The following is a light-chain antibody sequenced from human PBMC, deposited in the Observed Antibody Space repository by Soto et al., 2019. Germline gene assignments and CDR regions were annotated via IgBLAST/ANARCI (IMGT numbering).Light chain of an antibody. J-gene: IGKJ4*01. Sequence: EIVMTQSPATLSVSPGERATLSCRASQSVSSNLAWYQQKPGQAPRLLIYGASTRATGIPARFSGSGSGTEFTHTISRLLAEDFAVYYCQQYKNWPHLTFGGGTQVEIK. CDR1: QSVSSN. CDR3: QQYKNWPHLT. CDR2: GAS. V-gene: IGKV3-15*01.